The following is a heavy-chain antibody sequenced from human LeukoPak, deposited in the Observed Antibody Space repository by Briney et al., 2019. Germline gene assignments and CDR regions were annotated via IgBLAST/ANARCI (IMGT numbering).Heavy chain of an antibody. J-gene: IGHJ6*03. V-gene: IGHV4-39*01. D-gene: IGHD2-2*02. CDR1: GGSISSSSYY. CDR3: ARTDCSSTSCYNRPYYYYMDV. CDR2: IYYSGST. Sequence: PSETLSLTCTVSGGSISSSSYYWGWIRQPPGKGLEWIGSIYYSGSTYYNPSLKSRVTISVDTSKNQFSLKLSSVTAADTAVYYCARTDCSSTSCYNRPYYYYMDVWGKGTTVTVSS.